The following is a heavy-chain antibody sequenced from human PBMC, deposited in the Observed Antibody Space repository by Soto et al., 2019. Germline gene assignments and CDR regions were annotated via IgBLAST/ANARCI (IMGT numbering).Heavy chain of an antibody. CDR3: ASLTIAARRDYYYYGMDV. CDR2: IDPSDSYT. V-gene: IGHV5-10-1*01. Sequence: PGESLKISCKGSGYSFTSYWISWVRQMPGKVLEWMGRIDPSDSYTNYSPSFQGHVTISADKSISTAYLQWSSLKASDTAMYYCASLTIAARRDYYYYGMDVWGQGXTVTVYS. CDR1: GYSFTSYW. J-gene: IGHJ6*02. D-gene: IGHD6-6*01.